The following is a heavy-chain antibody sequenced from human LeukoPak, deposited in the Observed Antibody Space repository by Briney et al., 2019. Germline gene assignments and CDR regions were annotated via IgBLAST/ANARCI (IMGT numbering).Heavy chain of an antibody. J-gene: IGHJ4*02. CDR2: ISGSGGST. CDR3: AKGSYYLYYFDY. V-gene: IGHV3-23*01. Sequence: GSLRLSCAASGFTFSSYGMRWVRQAPGKGLEWVSAISGSGGSTYYADSVKGRFTISRDNSKNTLYLQMNSLRAEDTAVYYCAKGSYYLYYFDYWGQGTLVTVSS. D-gene: IGHD3-10*01. CDR1: GFTFSSYG.